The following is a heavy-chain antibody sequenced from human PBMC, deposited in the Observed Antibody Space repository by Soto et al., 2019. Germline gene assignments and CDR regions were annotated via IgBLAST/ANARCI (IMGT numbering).Heavy chain of an antibody. J-gene: IGHJ6*02. Sequence: SVKVSCKASGGTFSSYAISWVLQAPGQGLEWMGGIIPIFGTANYAQKFQGRVTITADESTSTAYMELSSLRSEDTAVYYCATLKNYYYGMDVWGQGTTVTVSS. CDR2: IIPIFGTA. CDR1: GGTFSSYA. CDR3: ATLKNYYYGMDV. V-gene: IGHV1-69*13.